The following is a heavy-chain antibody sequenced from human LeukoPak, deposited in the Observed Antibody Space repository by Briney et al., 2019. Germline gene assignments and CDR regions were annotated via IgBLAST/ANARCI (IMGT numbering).Heavy chain of an antibody. CDR3: ARIVYDRRGQELVPGLDS. Sequence: GGSLTLSCPASGFTFRIYEITWLRQAGGKGLAWVSYIGTINSGTHYAESVKGRITVSRDDAKTSLYLQMSSVRVEDTAVYCCARIVYDRRGQELVPGLDSWGQGTLVTVSS. CDR2: IGTINSGT. V-gene: IGHV3-48*03. CDR1: GFTFRIYE. D-gene: IGHD6-13*01. J-gene: IGHJ4*02.